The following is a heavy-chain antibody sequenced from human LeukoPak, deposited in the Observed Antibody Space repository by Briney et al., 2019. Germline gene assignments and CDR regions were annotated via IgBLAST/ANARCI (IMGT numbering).Heavy chain of an antibody. CDR1: GFTFSSYW. J-gene: IGHJ4*02. CDR2: IKQDGSEE. Sequence: GGSLRLSCAASGFTFSSYWMSWVRQAPGKGLEWVANIKQDGSEEYYVDSVKGRFTISRDNAKNSLYLQMNSLRAEDTAVYYCARVGYSSSWYLIDYWGQGTLVTVSS. CDR3: ARVGYSSSWYLIDY. V-gene: IGHV3-7*01. D-gene: IGHD6-13*01.